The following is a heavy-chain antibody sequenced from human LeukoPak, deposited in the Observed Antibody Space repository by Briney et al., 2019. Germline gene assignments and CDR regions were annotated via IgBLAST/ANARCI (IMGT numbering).Heavy chain of an antibody. CDR2: INHSGST. D-gene: IGHD4-23*01. V-gene: IGHV4-34*01. J-gene: IGHJ4*02. CDR3: AYSSGNSFFDY. CDR1: GGSFSGYY. Sequence: PSETLSLTCAVYGGSFSGYYWSWIRQPPGKGLEWIGEINHSGSTNYNPSLKSRVTISVDTSKNQFSLKLSSATAADTAVYYCAYSSGNSFFDYWGQGTLVTVSS.